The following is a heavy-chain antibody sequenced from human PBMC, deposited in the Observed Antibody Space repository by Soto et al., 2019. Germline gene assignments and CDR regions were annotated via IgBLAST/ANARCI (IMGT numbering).Heavy chain of an antibody. J-gene: IGHJ6*02. CDR1: GFTFSSYS. D-gene: IGHD3-3*01. V-gene: IGHV3-48*02. CDR3: ARKKISRFLEWLPSRFYYSGMDV. Sequence: RGSLRLSCAASGFTFSSYSMNWVRQAPGKGLEWVSYISSSSSTIYYADSVKGRFTISRDNAKNSLYLQMNSLRDEDTAVYYCARKKISRFLEWLPSRFYYSGMDVGGQGPTVTVPS. CDR2: ISSSSSTI.